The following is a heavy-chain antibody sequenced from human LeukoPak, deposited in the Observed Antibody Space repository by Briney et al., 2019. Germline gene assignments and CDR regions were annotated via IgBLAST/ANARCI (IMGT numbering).Heavy chain of an antibody. CDR1: GFTFSSYT. V-gene: IGHV3-23*01. CDR2: INDSGART. J-gene: IGHJ3*01. CDR3: ARQAVARPFDL. Sequence: PGGSLRLSCAASGFTFSSYTMGWVRQAPGKGLEWVSDINDSGARTYYGDSVKGRFTISRDNSKNTLYLQMNSLRAGDTAVYYCARQAVARPFDLWGQGTMVAVSS.